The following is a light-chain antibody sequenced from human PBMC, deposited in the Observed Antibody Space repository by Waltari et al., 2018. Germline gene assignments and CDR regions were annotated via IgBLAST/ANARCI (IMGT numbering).Light chain of an antibody. Sequence: QSVLTQPPSVSGSPCPLFTISCTGSSSNIWSPYNVHWYQQVPVRAPKLLISSDSHRPAGVPDRFSGSKSGTSASLHRKGGQAEDEEEEGGQSYDRGLNGLGLGGGTKVTV. CDR3: QSYDRGLNGLG. V-gene: IGLV1-40*01. CDR1: SSNIWSPYN. CDR2: SDS. J-gene: IGLJ3*02.